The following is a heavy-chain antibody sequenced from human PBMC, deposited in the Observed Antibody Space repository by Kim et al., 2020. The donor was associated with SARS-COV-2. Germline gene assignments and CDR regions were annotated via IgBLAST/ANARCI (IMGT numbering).Heavy chain of an antibody. CDR1: GFTFSSYS. V-gene: IGHV3-21*01. D-gene: IGHD1-26*01. Sequence: GGSLRLSCAASGFTFSSYSMNWVRQAPGKGLEWVSSISSSSSYIYYADSVKGRFTISRDNAKNSLYLQMNSLRAEDTAVYYCARVGNVDYYYYYGMDVWGQGPRSPSP. J-gene: IGHJ6*02. CDR3: ARVGNVDYYYYYGMDV. CDR2: ISSSSSYI.